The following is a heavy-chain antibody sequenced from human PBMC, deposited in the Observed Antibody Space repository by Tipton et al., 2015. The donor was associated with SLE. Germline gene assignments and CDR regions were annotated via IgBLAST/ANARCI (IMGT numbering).Heavy chain of an antibody. V-gene: IGHV4-4*07. CDR3: ARHFSGSYSFDY. J-gene: IGHJ4*02. Sequence: TLSLTCTVSGGSISGYYWSWIRQPAGKGLEWIGQIHSSGSTSYNPSLKSRVSISVDMSKNQVSLKPSSVTAADTALYYCARHFSGSYSFDYWGQGKLVTVSS. CDR1: GGSISGYY. D-gene: IGHD1-26*01. CDR2: IHSSGST.